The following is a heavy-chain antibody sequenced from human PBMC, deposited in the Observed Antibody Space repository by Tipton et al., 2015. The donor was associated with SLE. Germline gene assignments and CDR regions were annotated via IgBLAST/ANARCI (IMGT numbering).Heavy chain of an antibody. Sequence: SLRLSCAASGFTFSSYAMSWVRQAPGKGLEWVSAISGSGGSTYYADSVKGRFTISRDNSKNTLYLQMNSLRAEDTAVYYCAKDKQWLVLYFDYWGQRALVTVSS. CDR3: AKDKQWLVLYFDY. D-gene: IGHD6-19*01. V-gene: IGHV3-23*01. CDR1: GFTFSSYA. CDR2: ISGSGGST. J-gene: IGHJ4*02.